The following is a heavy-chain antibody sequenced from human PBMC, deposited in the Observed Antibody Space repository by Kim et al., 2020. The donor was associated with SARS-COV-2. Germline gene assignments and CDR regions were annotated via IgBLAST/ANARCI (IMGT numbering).Heavy chain of an antibody. J-gene: IGHJ5*02. CDR2: GNT. CDR3: ARIAVGGGWFDP. D-gene: IGHD6-19*01. V-gene: IGHV1-3*01. Sequence: GNTKYSQTFQGRGTITRDTSASTAYMELRSLRSEDTAVYYCARIAVGGGWFDPWGQGTLVTVSS.